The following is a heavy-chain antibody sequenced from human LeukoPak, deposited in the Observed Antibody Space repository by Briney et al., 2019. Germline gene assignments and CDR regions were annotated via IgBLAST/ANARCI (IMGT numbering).Heavy chain of an antibody. Sequence: GGSLRLSCTVSGFTVSSNSMSWVRQAPGKGLEWVSGINWNGGSTGYADSVKGRFTISRDNAKNSLYLQMNSLRAEDTAVYYRARGSSSSGLFYWGQGTLVTVSS. CDR2: INWNGGST. CDR1: GFTVSSNS. J-gene: IGHJ4*02. CDR3: ARGSSSSGLFY. V-gene: IGHV3-20*04. D-gene: IGHD6-6*01.